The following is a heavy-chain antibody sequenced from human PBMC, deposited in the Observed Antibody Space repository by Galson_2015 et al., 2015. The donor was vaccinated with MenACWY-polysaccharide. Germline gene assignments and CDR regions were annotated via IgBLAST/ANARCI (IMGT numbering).Heavy chain of an antibody. V-gene: IGHV3-30*18. CDR2: ISYDGSNK. CDR3: AKQYSSSSDYYYGMDV. Sequence: SLRLSCAASGFTFSSYGMHWVRQAPGKGLEWVAVISYDGSNKYYADSVKGRFTISRDNSKNTLYLQMNGLRAEDTAVYYCAKQYSSSSDYYYGMDVWGQGTTVTVSS. D-gene: IGHD6-6*01. J-gene: IGHJ6*02. CDR1: GFTFSSYG.